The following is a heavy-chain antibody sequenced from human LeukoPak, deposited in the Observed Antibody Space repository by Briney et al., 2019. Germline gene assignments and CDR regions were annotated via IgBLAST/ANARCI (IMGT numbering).Heavy chain of an antibody. D-gene: IGHD2-2*03. CDR1: GYAITSYY. CDR2: INPNSGGT. CDR3: AGSGYCSSTSCSFFDY. J-gene: IGHJ4*02. Sequence: GASVKVSCKASGYAITSYYMHWVRQAPGQGLEWMGWINPNSGGTNYAQKFQGRVTMTRDTSISTAYMELSRLRSDDTAVYYCAGSGYCSSTSCSFFDYWGQGTLVTVSS. V-gene: IGHV1-2*02.